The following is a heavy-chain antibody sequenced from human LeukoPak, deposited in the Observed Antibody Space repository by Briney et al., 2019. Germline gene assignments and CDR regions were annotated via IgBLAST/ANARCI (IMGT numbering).Heavy chain of an antibody. CDR3: ARDPTPGGDGWFDP. D-gene: IGHD2-21*02. CDR1: GFTSSNYA. J-gene: IGHJ5*02. CDR2: ISGSGAST. V-gene: IGHV3-23*01. Sequence: GGSLRLSCAASGFTSSNYAMSWVRQAPGKGLEWVSVISGSGASTYYADSVKGRFTISRDNSKNTLYLQMNSLRAEDTAVYYCARDPTPGGDGWFDPWGQGTLVTVSS.